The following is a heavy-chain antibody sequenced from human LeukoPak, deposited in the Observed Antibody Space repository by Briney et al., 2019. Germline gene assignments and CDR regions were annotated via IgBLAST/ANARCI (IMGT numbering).Heavy chain of an antibody. CDR1: GGSISSSSYY. D-gene: IGHD2-15*01. V-gene: IGHV4-61*02. Sequence: PSETLSLTCTVSGGSISSSSYYWGWIRQPAGKGLEWIGRIYTSGSTNYNPSLKSRVTMSVDTSKNQFSLKLSSVTAADTALYYCARSELSCSGGSCPTRYAFDIWGQGTVVTASS. CDR2: IYTSGST. CDR3: ARSELSCSGGSCPTRYAFDI. J-gene: IGHJ3*02.